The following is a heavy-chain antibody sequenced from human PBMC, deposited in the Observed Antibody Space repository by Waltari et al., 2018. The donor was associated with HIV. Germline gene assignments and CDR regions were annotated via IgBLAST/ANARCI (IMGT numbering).Heavy chain of an antibody. CDR1: GFTFPNSC. CDR2: IKDDGSEK. V-gene: IGHV3-7*01. Sequence: VQLMASGGGLVQSGGSLRISCAASGFTFPNSCMSWVRQTLGKGLEWVAYIKDDGSEKYYMGSVKGRFTISRDNAKNSMFLQMNSLRAEDTAVYYCARIGTFPHNYAIDFWGQGTTVTVSS. CDR3: ARIGTFPHNYAIDF. D-gene: IGHD1-26*01. J-gene: IGHJ6*02.